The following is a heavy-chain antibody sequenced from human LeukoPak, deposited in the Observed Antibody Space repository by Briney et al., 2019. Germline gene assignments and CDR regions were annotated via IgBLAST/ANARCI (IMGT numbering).Heavy chain of an antibody. J-gene: IGHJ3*02. Sequence: PSETVSLTCTVSGGSISSYYWSWIRQPPGKGLEWIGYIYYSGSTNYNPSLKSRVTISVDTSKNQFSLKLSSVTAADTAVYYCAREFADYYDSSGYHAFDIWGQGTMVTVSS. CDR3: AREFADYYDSSGYHAFDI. CDR1: GGSISSYY. D-gene: IGHD3-22*01. V-gene: IGHV4-59*01. CDR2: IYYSGST.